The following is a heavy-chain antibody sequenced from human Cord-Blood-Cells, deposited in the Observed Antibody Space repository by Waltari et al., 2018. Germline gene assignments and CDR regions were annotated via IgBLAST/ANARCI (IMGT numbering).Heavy chain of an antibody. V-gene: IGHV1-69*06. Sequence: QVQLVQSGAEVKKPGSSVKVSCKASGGTFSSYAISWVRQAPGQGLEWMGGIIPSFGTANNAQKFQGRVTITADKSTSTAYMGLSSLRSEDTAVYYCARGGGGDHNWDDAFDIWGQGTMVTVSS. CDR3: ARGGGGDHNWDDAFDI. CDR2: IIPSFGTA. J-gene: IGHJ3*02. CDR1: GGTFSSYA. D-gene: IGHD1-20*01.